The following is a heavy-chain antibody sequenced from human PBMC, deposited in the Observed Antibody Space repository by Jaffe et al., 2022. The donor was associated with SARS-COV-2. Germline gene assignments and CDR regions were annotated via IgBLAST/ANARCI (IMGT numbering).Heavy chain of an antibody. V-gene: IGHV3-73*01. Sequence: QLVESGGDLVQPGGSLRLSCAASGFSFSGADIHWVRQASGKGLEWVGRIRGKTDSYATEYGASVRGRFTISRHDSENMTYLQMDSLKTEDTAVYYCTRRMYSSSWSPGYWFGPWGQGTLVTVSS. J-gene: IGHJ5*02. CDR1: GFSFSGAD. D-gene: IGHD6-13*01. CDR2: IRGKTDSYAT. CDR3: TRRMYSSSWSPGYWFGP.